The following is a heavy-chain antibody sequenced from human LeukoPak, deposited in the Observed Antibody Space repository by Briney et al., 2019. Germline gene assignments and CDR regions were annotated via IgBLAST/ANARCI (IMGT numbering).Heavy chain of an antibody. D-gene: IGHD4-11*01. CDR1: GASISSGDYY. CDR2: MYSSGTT. V-gene: IGHV4-30-4*08. Sequence: PSETLSLTCTVSGASISSGDYYWSWIRQPPGKGLEWIGYMYSSGTTYYNPSFKSRLTISVDTSKNQFSLKLTSVTAADTAVFYCARVTLVSGSDYIRDYWGQGTLVTVSS. J-gene: IGHJ4*02. CDR3: ARVTLVSGSDYIRDY.